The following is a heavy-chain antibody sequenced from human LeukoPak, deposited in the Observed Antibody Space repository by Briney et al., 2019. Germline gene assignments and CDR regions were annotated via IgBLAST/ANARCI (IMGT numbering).Heavy chain of an antibody. Sequence: SETLSLTCTVSGGSISSYYWSWIRQPAGKGLEWIGRIYTSGSTNYNPSLESRVTMSVDTSKNQFSLKLGSVTAADTAVYYCARDLSYYYDSSGYYYVLDYWGQGTLVTVSS. CDR1: GGSISSYY. J-gene: IGHJ4*02. D-gene: IGHD3-22*01. CDR3: ARDLSYYYDSSGYYYVLDY. V-gene: IGHV4-4*07. CDR2: IYTSGST.